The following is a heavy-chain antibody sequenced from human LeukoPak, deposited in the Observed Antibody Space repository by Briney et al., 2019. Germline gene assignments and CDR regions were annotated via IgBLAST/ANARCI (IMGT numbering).Heavy chain of an antibody. J-gene: IGHJ4*02. CDR1: GFTFSSYW. Sequence: GGSLRLSCAASGFTFSSYWMHWVGQAPGKGLFLVSRINSARTSTSYADSVKGRFTISRDNAKNTLYLQMNSLRAEDTAVYYCARDRRRSFDYWGQGTLVTVSS. CDR2: INSARTST. CDR3: ARDRRRSFDY. D-gene: IGHD5/OR15-5a*01. V-gene: IGHV3-74*01.